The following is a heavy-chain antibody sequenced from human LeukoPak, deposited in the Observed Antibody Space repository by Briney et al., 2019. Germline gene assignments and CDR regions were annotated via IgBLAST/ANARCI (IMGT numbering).Heavy chain of an antibody. D-gene: IGHD2-15*01. CDR2: INPSGGST. CDR1: GYTFTSYY. J-gene: IGHJ6*02. CDR3: ARDPGYCSGGSCPRYYYYYYGMDV. V-gene: IGHV1-46*01. Sequence: GASVKVSCKASGYTFTSYYMHWARQAPGRGLEWMGIINPSGGSTSYAQKFQGRVTMTRDTSTSTVYMELSSLRSEDTAVYYCARDPGYCSGGSCPRYYYYYYGMDVWGQGTTVTVSS.